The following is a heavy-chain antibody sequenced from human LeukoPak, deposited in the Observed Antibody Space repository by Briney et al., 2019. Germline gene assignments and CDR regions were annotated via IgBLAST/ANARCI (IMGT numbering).Heavy chain of an antibody. CDR1: GGSFSGYY. J-gene: IGHJ4*02. Sequence: SATLSLTCAVYGGSFSGYYWSWIRQPPGKGLEWIGEINHSGSTNYNPSLKSRVTISVDTSKNQFSLKLSSVTAADTAVYYCARGRPHITVEWGQGTLVTVSS. CDR2: INHSGST. CDR3: ARGRPHITVE. V-gene: IGHV4-34*01. D-gene: IGHD2-21*01.